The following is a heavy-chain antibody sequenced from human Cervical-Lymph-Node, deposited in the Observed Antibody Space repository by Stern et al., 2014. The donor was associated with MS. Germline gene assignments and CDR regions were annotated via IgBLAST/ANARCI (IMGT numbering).Heavy chain of an antibody. V-gene: IGHV1-46*02. CDR1: EYTHNNYL. CDR2: INPSGAT. CDR3: AVRYCSGGRCYSVPDV. D-gene: IGHD2-15*01. Sequence: VQLEESGSEVKKPGASVKVSCKASEYTHNNYLIHWVRQAPGQRPEWMGVINPSGATNYAQKVQDRGTMTTDASTSTFYMELSRLRSEDTAVYYCAVRYCSGGRCYSVPDVWGQGTTVIVSS. J-gene: IGHJ6*02.